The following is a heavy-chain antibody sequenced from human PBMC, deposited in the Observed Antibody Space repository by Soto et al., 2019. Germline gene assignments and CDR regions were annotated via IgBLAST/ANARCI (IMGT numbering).Heavy chain of an antibody. V-gene: IGHV4-31*03. J-gene: IGHJ5*02. CDR1: GSALNSGNYY. Sequence: NPSETLSLTCRVSGSALNSGNYYWSWIRQVPGKGLEWIGHIYVTGAVDYNPSLRDRITISQDTSERQFSLNLRLVTAADTAVYYCARLRIATNNYKWFDPWGQGTLVPSPQ. D-gene: IGHD2-21*01. CDR2: IYVTGAV. CDR3: ARLRIATNNYKWFDP.